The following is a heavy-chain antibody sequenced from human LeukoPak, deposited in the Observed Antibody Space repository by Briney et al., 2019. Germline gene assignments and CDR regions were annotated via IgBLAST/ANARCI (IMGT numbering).Heavy chain of an antibody. D-gene: IGHD3-10*01. CDR2: ISAYNGNT. Sequence: ASVKVSCKASGYTFTSYGISWVRQAPGQGLEWMGWISAYNGNTNYAQKLQGRVTMATDTSTSTAYMELRGLRSDDTAVYYCARGRVYGSGSYYPPDAFDIWGQGTMVTVSS. V-gene: IGHV1-18*01. CDR1: GYTFTSYG. CDR3: ARGRVYGSGSYYPPDAFDI. J-gene: IGHJ3*02.